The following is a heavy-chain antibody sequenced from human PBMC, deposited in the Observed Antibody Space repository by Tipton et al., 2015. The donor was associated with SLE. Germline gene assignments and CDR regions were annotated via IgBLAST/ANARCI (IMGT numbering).Heavy chain of an antibody. D-gene: IGHD6-19*01. CDR3: VKDIGAVAVDAATFDH. Sequence: SLRLSCAASGFTFSNYIMNWVRQAPGKGLEWVSSISSSSSYIYYADSVKGRFTISRDNANSSLYLQMNSLRAEDTAFYYCVKDIGAVAVDAATFDHWGQGTLVTVSS. J-gene: IGHJ4*02. V-gene: IGHV3-21*04. CDR2: ISSSSSYI. CDR1: GFTFSNYI.